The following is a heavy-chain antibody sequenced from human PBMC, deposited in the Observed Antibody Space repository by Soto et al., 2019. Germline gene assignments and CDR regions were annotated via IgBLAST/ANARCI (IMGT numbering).Heavy chain of an antibody. CDR2: INHSGST. D-gene: IGHD3-22*01. V-gene: IGHV4-34*01. Sequence: SETLSLTCAVYGGSFSGYYWSWIRQPPGKGLEWIGEINHSGSTNYNPSLKSRVTISVDTSKNQFSLKLSSVTAADTAVYYCARALNGGIAARPPYYYDSSGYYYRHYFDYWGQGTLVTVSS. J-gene: IGHJ4*02. CDR1: GGSFSGYY. CDR3: ARALNGGIAARPPYYYDSSGYYYRHYFDY.